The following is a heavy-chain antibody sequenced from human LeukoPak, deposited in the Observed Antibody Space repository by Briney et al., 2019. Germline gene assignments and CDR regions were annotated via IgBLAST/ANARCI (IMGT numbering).Heavy chain of an antibody. D-gene: IGHD3-22*01. CDR1: GYTFTGYY. CDR3: ARYDSSGYYEFPFDY. V-gene: IGHV1-2*02. CDR2: INPNSGGT. J-gene: IGHJ4*02. Sequence: ASVKVSCKASGYTFTGYYMHWVRQAPGQGLEWMGWINPNSGGTNYAQKLQGRVTMTTDTSTSTAYMELRSLRSDDTAVYYCARYDSSGYYEFPFDYWGQGTLVTVSS.